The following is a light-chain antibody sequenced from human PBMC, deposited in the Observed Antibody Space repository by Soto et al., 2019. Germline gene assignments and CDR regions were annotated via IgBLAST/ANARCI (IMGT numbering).Light chain of an antibody. J-gene: IGLJ3*02. V-gene: IGLV2-8*01. CDR2: EVS. CDR1: SSDVGGYNY. CDR3: SSYAGSNNNWA. Sequence: QSALTQPPSASGSPGQSVTISCTGTSSDVGGYNYVSWYQQHPGKAPKLMIYEVSKRPSGVPDRFSGSKSGNTASLTVSGLQAEDEADYYCSSYAGSNNNWAFGGGTKLTVL.